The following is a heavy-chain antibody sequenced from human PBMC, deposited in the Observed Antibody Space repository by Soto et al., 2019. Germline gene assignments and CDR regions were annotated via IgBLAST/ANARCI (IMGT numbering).Heavy chain of an antibody. CDR1: GFTFRNYW. V-gene: IGHV3-7*01. J-gene: IGHJ4*02. CDR3: ASVAI. CDR2: IKQDGTEK. D-gene: IGHD5-12*01. Sequence: EVQLVESGAGLVQPGGSLRLSCAASGFTFRNYWMSWVRQAPGKGLEWVANIKQDGTEKNYVDSVRGRFTISRDNAKNSLDLQMNSLTAEDTAVYYCASVAIRGQGTLVTVSS.